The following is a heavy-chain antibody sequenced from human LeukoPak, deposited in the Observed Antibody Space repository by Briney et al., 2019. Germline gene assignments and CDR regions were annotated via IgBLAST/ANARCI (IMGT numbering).Heavy chain of an antibody. V-gene: IGHV4-39*01. CDR2: IYYSGNT. Sequence: PSETLSLTCTVSGVSISSSNSYWGWIRQPPGKGLEWIGSIYYSGNTYYNASLKSQVSISIDTSKNQFSLKLTSVTAADTAVYYCARLTPPVVVTPRRRGHFDYWGQGTLVTVSS. CDR3: ARLTPPVVVTPRRRGHFDY. J-gene: IGHJ4*02. CDR1: GVSISSSNSY. D-gene: IGHD3-22*01.